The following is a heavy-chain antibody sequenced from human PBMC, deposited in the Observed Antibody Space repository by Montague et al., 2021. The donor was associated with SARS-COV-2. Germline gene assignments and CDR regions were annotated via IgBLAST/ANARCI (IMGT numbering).Heavy chain of an antibody. Sequence: SETLSLTCSVSGGSITDSTYYSGCIRQSPKKRLELIGANNYSGTTYNNPPLKSRVIISLDTAKNQFSLKMTAVTAADTAVYYCARHWGIAAAGNWGQGTLVTVSS. CDR3: ARHWGIAAAGN. CDR1: GGSITDSTYY. CDR2: NNYSGTT. J-gene: IGHJ4*02. D-gene: IGHD6-13*01. V-gene: IGHV4-39*01.